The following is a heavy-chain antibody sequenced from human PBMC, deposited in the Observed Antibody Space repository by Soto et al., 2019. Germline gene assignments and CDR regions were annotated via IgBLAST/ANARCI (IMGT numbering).Heavy chain of an antibody. J-gene: IGHJ4*02. CDR3: ARGGDGYNFGAVY. CDR1: GYTFTSYG. CDR2: ISAYNGNT. Sequence: ASVKVSCKASGYTFTSYGISWVRQAPGQGLEWMGGISAYNGNTNYAQKLQGRVTMTADESTNTVYMELRSLGSDDTAVYYCARGGDGYNFGAVYRGQGTPVTVSS. D-gene: IGHD2-21*01. V-gene: IGHV1-18*01.